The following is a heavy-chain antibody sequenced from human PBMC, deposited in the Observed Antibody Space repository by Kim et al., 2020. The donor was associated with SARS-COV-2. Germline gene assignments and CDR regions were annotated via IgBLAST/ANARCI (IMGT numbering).Heavy chain of an antibody. CDR3: ARGYYGASNWFDP. Sequence: TPTLKSRLTLAVDRSKNQFSLKLSSVTAADTAVYYCARGYYGASNWFDPWGQGTLVTVSS. J-gene: IGHJ5*02. V-gene: IGHV4-30-2*01. D-gene: IGHD4-17*01.